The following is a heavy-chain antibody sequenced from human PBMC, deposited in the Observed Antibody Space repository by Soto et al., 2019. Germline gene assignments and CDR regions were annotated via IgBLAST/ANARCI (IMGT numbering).Heavy chain of an antibody. Sequence: PSETLSLTCAASGCSFSSDGYYWSWIRQHPEKGLEWIGYIYYSESTYYNPSLKSRATISVDTSKNQFSLKLSPVAAADTAVYYCARSVEPWGQGTLGTVSS. CDR1: GCSFSSDGYY. V-gene: IGHV4-31*11. J-gene: IGHJ5*02. CDR2: IYYSEST. CDR3: ARSVEP.